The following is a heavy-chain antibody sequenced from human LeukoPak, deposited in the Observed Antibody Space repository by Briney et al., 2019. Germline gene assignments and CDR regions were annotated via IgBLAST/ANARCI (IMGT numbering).Heavy chain of an antibody. D-gene: IGHD3-10*01. V-gene: IGHV1-69*06. Sequence: GSSVKVSCKASGGTFSSYAISWVRQAPGHGLEWMGGIIPIFGTANYAQKFQGRVTITADKSTSTAYMELSSLRSEDTAVYYCARAPATKYYYGSGSYVYWGQGTLVTVSS. CDR3: ARAPATKYYYGSGSYVY. CDR2: IIPIFGTA. CDR1: GGTFSSYA. J-gene: IGHJ4*02.